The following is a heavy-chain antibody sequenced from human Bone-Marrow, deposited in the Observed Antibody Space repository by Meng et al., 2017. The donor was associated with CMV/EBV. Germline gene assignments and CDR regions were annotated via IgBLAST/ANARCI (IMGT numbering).Heavy chain of an antibody. D-gene: IGHD3-22*01. CDR1: GFTFGSYA. J-gene: IGHJ6*02. V-gene: IGHV3-30-3*01. Sequence: GESLKISCAASGFTFGSYAMHWVRQAPGKGLEWVAVISYDGSNKYYADSVKGRFTISRDNSKNTVYLQMSSLTAEDTAVYYCAKDLGDYDISGCYRDYCGMDVWGQGTTVTVSS. CDR2: ISYDGSNK. CDR3: AKDLGDYDISGCYRDYCGMDV.